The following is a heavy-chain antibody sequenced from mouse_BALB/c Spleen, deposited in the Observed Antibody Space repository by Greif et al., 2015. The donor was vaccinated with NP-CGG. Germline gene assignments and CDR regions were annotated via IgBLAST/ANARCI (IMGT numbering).Heavy chain of an antibody. V-gene: IGHV1S81*02. CDR3: TRGSYYFDY. CDR2: INPSNGGT. J-gene: IGHJ2*01. Sequence: VQLQQSGAELVKPGASVKLPCKASGYTFTSYYMYWVKQRPGQGLEWIGGINPSNGGTNFNEKFKSKATLTVDKSSSTAYMQLSSLTSEDSAVYYCTRGSYYFDYWGQGTTLTVSS. CDR1: GYTFTSYY.